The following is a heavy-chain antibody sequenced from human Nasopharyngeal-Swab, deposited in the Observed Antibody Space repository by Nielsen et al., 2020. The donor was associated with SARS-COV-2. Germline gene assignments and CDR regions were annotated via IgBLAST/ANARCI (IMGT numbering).Heavy chain of an antibody. V-gene: IGHV3-30*18. D-gene: IGHD3-3*01. Sequence: WIRQPPGKGLEWVAVISYDGSNTYYADSVKGRFTISRDNSKNTLYLQMNSLRAEDTAVYYCAKDGMYYDFWSGYSTVMEAYYYYYMDVWGKGTTVTVSS. CDR2: ISYDGSNT. CDR3: AKDGMYYDFWSGYSTVMEAYYYYYMDV. J-gene: IGHJ6*03.